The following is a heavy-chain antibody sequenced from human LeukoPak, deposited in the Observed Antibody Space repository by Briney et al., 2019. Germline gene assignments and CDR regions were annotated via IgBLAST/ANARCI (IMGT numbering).Heavy chain of an antibody. D-gene: IGHD4-17*01. Sequence: ASVKVSCKASVGTFSSYAISWVRQATGQGLEWMGWMNPNSGNTGYAQKFQGRATMTRNTSISTAYMELSSLRSEDTAVYYCARGRGGDYQNYYYYYYMDVWGKGTTVTVSS. CDR2: MNPNSGNT. CDR3: ARGRGGDYQNYYYYYYMDV. CDR1: VGTFSSYA. V-gene: IGHV1-8*02. J-gene: IGHJ6*03.